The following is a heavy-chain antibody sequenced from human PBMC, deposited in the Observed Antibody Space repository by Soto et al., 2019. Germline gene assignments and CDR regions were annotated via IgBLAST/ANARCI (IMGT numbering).Heavy chain of an antibody. J-gene: IGHJ4*02. Sequence: QVQLVESGGGVVQPGRSLRLSCAASGFTFSSYAMHWVRQAPGKGLEWVAVISYDGSNKYYADPVKGRFTISRDNSKNTLYLQMNSLRAEDTAVYYCARAPGGWYDYYFDYWGQGTLVTVSS. D-gene: IGHD6-19*01. CDR1: GFTFSSYA. V-gene: IGHV3-30-3*01. CDR3: ARAPGGWYDYYFDY. CDR2: ISYDGSNK.